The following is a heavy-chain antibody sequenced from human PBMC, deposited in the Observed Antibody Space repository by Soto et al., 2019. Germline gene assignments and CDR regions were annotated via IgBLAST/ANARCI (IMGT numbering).Heavy chain of an antibody. CDR3: AKDVVLRFLEWLVWSPFFDY. CDR2: VRGSGESA. CDR1: GFTFSSYD. V-gene: IGHV3-23*01. Sequence: GGSLRLSCAASGFTFSSYDMSWVRQTPGRGLEWVSTVRGSGESAYYADSVKGRFTISRDNSKNTLYLQMNSLRAEDTAVYYWAKDVVLRFLEWLVWSPFFDYWGQGTLVTVSS. J-gene: IGHJ4*02. D-gene: IGHD3-3*01.